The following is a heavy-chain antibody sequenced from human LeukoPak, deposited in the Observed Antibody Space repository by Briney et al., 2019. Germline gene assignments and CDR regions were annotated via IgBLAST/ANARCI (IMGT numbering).Heavy chain of an antibody. CDR1: GFTFAIYH. V-gene: IGHV3-23*01. Sequence: GSLRLSCAASGFTFAIYHMSWGRQAPGKGLEWVATIRGDGVYYADSVQGRFTISRDDSKNTVYVQMNSLRAEDTAVYYCAKSRVEVAGTGGFDTWGRGTLVAVSS. CDR2: IRGDGV. J-gene: IGHJ3*02. CDR3: AKSRVEVAGTGGFDT. D-gene: IGHD6-13*01.